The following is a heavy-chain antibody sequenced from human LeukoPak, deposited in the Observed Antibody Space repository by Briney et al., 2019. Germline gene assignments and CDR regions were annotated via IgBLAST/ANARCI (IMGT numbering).Heavy chain of an antibody. CDR3: ARDRMGATGVSDY. CDR2: INSDGSNT. J-gene: IGHJ4*02. D-gene: IGHD1-26*01. CDR1: GFTFSSYW. Sequence: PGGSLRLSCAAPGFTFSSYWMHWVRQAPGKGLVWVSRINSDGSNTNYADSVKGRFTISRDNANNTLYLQMDSLRAEDTAVYYCARDRMGATGVSDYWGQGTLVTVSS. V-gene: IGHV3-74*01.